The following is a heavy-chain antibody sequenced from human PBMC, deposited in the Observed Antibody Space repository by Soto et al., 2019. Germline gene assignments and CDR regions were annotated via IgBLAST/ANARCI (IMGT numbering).Heavy chain of an antibody. V-gene: IGHV3-48*01. CDR3: ARGRYCSGGSCYYPAQAFDS. CDR1: GFTFSSYS. Sequence: EVQLVESGGGLVQPGGSLRLSCAASGFTFSSYSMNWVRQAPGKGLEWVSYISSSSSTIYYADSVKGRFTISRDNAKNSLYLQMNSLRAEDTAVYYCARGRYCSGGSCYYPAQAFDSRGQGPLVTVSS. J-gene: IGHJ4*02. CDR2: ISSSSSTI. D-gene: IGHD2-15*01.